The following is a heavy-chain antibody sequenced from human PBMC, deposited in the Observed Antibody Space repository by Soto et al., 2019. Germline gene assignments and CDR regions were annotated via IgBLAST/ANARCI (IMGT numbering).Heavy chain of an antibody. CDR3: TMGPGYCSGGSCYGGY. J-gene: IGHJ4*02. Sequence: VQLVESGGGLVKPGGSLRLSCAASGFTFSNAWMNWVRQAPGKGLEWVGRIKSKTDGGTTDYAAPVKGRFTISRDDSKNTLYLQMNSLKTEDTAVYYCTMGPGYCSGGSCYGGYWGQGTLVTVSS. CDR1: GFTFSNAW. D-gene: IGHD2-15*01. CDR2: IKSKTDGGTT. V-gene: IGHV3-15*07.